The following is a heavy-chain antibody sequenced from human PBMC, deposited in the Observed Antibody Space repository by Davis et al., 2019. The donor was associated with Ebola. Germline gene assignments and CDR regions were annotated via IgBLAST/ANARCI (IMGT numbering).Heavy chain of an antibody. J-gene: IGHJ6*03. CDR1: RFTFSSYS. CDR3: ASAEGIDYYYYYYMDV. V-gene: IGHV3-21*01. CDR2: ISSSSSYI. Sequence: PGGSLRLSCASSRFTFSSYSMNWVRQAPGKGLEWVSSISSSSSYIYYADSVKGRFTISRDNAKNSLYLQMNSLRAEDTAVYYCASAEGIDYYYYYYMDVWGKGTTVTVSS. D-gene: IGHD3-10*01.